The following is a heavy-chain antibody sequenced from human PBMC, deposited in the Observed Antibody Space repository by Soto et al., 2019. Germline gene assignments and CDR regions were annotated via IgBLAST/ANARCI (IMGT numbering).Heavy chain of an antibody. D-gene: IGHD3-3*01. J-gene: IGHJ6*02. CDR1: GFTFSSYA. CDR3: ATHKANLYDFWSGYYNAIGHMDV. V-gene: IGHV3-23*01. CDR2: ISGSGGST. Sequence: GGSLRLSCAASGFTFSSYAMSWVRQAPGKGLEWVSAISGSGGSTYYADSVKGRFTISRDNSKNTLYLQMNSLRAEDTAVYYCATHKANLYDFWSGYYNAIGHMDVWGQGTTVTVSS.